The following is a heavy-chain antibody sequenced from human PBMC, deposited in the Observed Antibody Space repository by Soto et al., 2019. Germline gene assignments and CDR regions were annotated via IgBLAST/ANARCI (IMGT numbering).Heavy chain of an antibody. D-gene: IGHD3-22*01. CDR3: ARTGQPIRHYYDSSGYNP. J-gene: IGHJ5*02. Sequence: SVKVSCKASGGTFSSYAISWVRQAPGQGLEWMGGIIPIFGTANYAQKLQGRVTMTTDTSTSTAYMELRSLRSDDTAVYYCARTGQPIRHYYDSSGYNPWGQGTLVTVSS. CDR2: IIPIFGTA. V-gene: IGHV1-69*05. CDR1: GGTFSSYA.